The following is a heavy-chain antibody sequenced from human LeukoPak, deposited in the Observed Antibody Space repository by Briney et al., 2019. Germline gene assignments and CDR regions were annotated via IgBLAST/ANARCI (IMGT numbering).Heavy chain of an antibody. CDR1: GGSFSGYY. CDR3: ARLRDYHYYYMDV. J-gene: IGHJ6*03. V-gene: IGHV4-39*01. Sequence: SETLSLTCAVYGGSFSGYYWGWIRQPPGKGLEWIGSIYYSGSTYYNPSLKSRVTISVDTSNNQFSLKLSSVTAADTAVYYCARLRDYHYYYMDVWGKGTTVTISS. CDR2: IYYSGST.